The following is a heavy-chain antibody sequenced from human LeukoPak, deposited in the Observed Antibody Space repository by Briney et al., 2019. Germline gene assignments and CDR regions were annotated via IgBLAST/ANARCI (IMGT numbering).Heavy chain of an antibody. J-gene: IGHJ4*02. D-gene: IGHD2-2*01. CDR1: GFTFSDYY. Sequence: KAGGSLRLSCAASGFTFSDYYMSWIRQAPGKGLEWVSYISSSGSTIYYADSVKGRFTISRDNAKNSLYLQMNSLRAEDTAVYYCASYCSSTSCYPSDLGCWGQGTLVTVSS. V-gene: IGHV3-11*04. CDR2: ISSSGSTI. CDR3: ASYCSSTSCYPSDLGC.